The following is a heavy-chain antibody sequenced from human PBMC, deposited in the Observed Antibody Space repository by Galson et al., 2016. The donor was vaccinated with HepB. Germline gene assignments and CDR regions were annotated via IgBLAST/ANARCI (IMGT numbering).Heavy chain of an antibody. CDR2: IFYSGST. J-gene: IGHJ5*01. CDR1: GGSISSYY. CDR3: ARELALGYCTGGGCFGF. V-gene: IGHV4-59*01. D-gene: IGHD2-8*02. Sequence: SETLSLTCTVSGGSISSYYWSWIRQPPGKGPEGIGTIFYSGSTSYNPSLKSRVTISVDTAKNKLSLRLNSLTAADTAVYYCARELALGYCTGGGCFGFWGQGTQGTVSS.